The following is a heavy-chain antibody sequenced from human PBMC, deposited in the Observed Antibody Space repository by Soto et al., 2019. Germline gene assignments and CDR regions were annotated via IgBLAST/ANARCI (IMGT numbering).Heavy chain of an antibody. D-gene: IGHD3-10*01. V-gene: IGHV3-23*01. Sequence: TGGSLRLSCAASGFTFSSSAISWVRQAPGKGLEWVSAVSANGQGIHYADSVRGRFTISRDNSKNTVFLHMDSLSAEDTAVYYCAKDRHYPRDYFHYWGQGTLVTVS. CDR2: VSANGQGI. CDR1: GFTFSSSA. J-gene: IGHJ4*02. CDR3: AKDRHYPRDYFHY.